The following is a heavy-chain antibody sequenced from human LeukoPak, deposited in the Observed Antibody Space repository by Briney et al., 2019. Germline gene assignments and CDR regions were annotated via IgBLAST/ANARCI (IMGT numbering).Heavy chain of an antibody. Sequence: GGSLRLSCAVSGFTFSSYGLHWVRQAPGKGLEWVTFIRYDGTDKYYADSVKGRFTISRDNAKNSLYLQMNSLRAEDTAVYYCARDFGYCSSTSCYNGVFDYWGQGTLVTVSS. CDR2: IRYDGTDK. D-gene: IGHD2-2*02. J-gene: IGHJ4*02. CDR1: GFTFSSYG. CDR3: ARDFGYCSSTSCYNGVFDY. V-gene: IGHV3-30*02.